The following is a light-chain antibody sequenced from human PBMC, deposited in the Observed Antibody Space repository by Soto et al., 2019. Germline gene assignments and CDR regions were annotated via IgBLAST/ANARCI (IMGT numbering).Light chain of an antibody. CDR2: GAS. Sequence: EIVLTQSPVTLSLSPGETATLSCRASQSISTNYLAWYQQKPGQAPRPLIFGASSRASGIPGRFSGSGSGTDFTRTISRLESEDFAMYYCQHYGTSPTWTFGQGTKVEIK. J-gene: IGKJ1*01. CDR1: QSISTNY. V-gene: IGKV3-20*01. CDR3: QHYGTSPTWT.